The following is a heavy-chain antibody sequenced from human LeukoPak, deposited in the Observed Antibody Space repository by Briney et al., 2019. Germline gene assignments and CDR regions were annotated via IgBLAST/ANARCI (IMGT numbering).Heavy chain of an antibody. V-gene: IGHV3-48*04. J-gene: IGHJ4*02. Sequence: GGSLRLSCAASGFTFSSYSMNWVRQAPGKGLEWVSYISSSSSTIYYADSVKGRFTISRDNAKNSLYLQMNSLRAEDTAVYYCASLYYYDRASPLDYWGQGTLVTVSS. CDR2: ISSSSSTI. D-gene: IGHD3-22*01. CDR1: GFTFSSYS. CDR3: ASLYYYDRASPLDY.